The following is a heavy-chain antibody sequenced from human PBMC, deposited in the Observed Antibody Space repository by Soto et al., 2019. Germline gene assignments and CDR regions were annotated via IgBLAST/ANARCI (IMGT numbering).Heavy chain of an antibody. CDR1: GYTFTSYY. V-gene: IGHV1-46*01. Sequence: ASVKVSCKASGYTFTSYYMHWVRQAPGQGLEWMGIINPSGGSTSYAQKFQGRVTMTRDTSTSTVYMELSSLRSEDTAVYYCARGITMVRGVAYFDYWGQGTLVTVSS. D-gene: IGHD3-10*01. CDR2: INPSGGST. J-gene: IGHJ4*02. CDR3: ARGITMVRGVAYFDY.